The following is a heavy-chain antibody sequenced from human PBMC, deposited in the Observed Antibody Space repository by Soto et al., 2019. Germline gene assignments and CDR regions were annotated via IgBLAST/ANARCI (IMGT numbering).Heavy chain of an antibody. CDR2: IKSKTDGGTT. J-gene: IGHJ4*02. D-gene: IGHD3-22*01. V-gene: IGHV3-15*07. CDR1: GFTFRNAW. Sequence: GWSLRLACAASGFTFRNAWMNGVRQAPGKGLEWVGRIKSKTDGGTTDYAAPVKGRFTISRDDSKNTLYLQMNSLKTEDTAVYYCTTDPVTMIVVVPSSGWGQGTLVTVS. CDR3: TTDPVTMIVVVPSSG.